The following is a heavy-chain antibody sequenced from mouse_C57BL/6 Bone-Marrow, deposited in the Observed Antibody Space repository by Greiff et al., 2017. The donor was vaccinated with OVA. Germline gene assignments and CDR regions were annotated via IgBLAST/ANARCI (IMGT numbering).Heavy chain of an antibody. D-gene: IGHD3-2*02. V-gene: IGHV5-17*01. Sequence: EVKLMESGGGLVKPGGSLKLSCAASGFTFSDYGMHWVRQAPEKGLEWVAYISSGSSTIYYADTVKGRFTISRDNAKNTLFLQMTSLRSEDTAMYYCARQGNRDSSGYGYYAMDYWGQGTSVTSPQ. J-gene: IGHJ4*01. CDR3: ARQGNRDSSGYGYYAMDY. CDR1: GFTFSDYG. CDR2: ISSGSSTI.